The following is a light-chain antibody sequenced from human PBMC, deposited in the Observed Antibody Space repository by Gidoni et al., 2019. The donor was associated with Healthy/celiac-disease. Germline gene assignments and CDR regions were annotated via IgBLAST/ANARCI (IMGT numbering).Light chain of an antibody. CDR1: QSVLYSSNNKIY. CDR3: QQYYSTLT. Sequence: DIVLTQSPDSLAVPLGERATINCKSSQSVLYSSNNKIYLAWYQQKPGQPPKLLIYWASTRESGVPDRFSGSGSGTDFTLTISSLQAEDVAVYYCQQYYSTLTFGQGTRLEIK. CDR2: WAS. J-gene: IGKJ5*01. V-gene: IGKV4-1*01.